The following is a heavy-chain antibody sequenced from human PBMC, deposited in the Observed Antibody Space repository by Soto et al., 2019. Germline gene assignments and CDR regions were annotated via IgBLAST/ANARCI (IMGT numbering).Heavy chain of an antibody. V-gene: IGHV3-11*01. Sequence: HVQLVESGGGLVEPGGSLRLSCAASGFSFSDYYVNWIRQAPGKGLEWISYTGRSLYPIYYADTVKGRCSISRDSAKNSVFLQMNSLRVEDTAVYYCARDTRIFWNGYYRRYDYYGMDVWGRGTTVIVSS. J-gene: IGHJ6*02. CDR1: GFSFSDYY. D-gene: IGHD3-3*01. CDR2: TGRSLYPI. CDR3: ARDTRIFWNGYYRRYDYYGMDV.